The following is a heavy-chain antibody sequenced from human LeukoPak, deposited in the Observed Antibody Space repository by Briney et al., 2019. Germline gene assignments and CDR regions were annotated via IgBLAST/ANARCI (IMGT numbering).Heavy chain of an antibody. Sequence: ASVKVSCKASGYTFTGYYMHWVRQAPGQGLEWMGWINPNSGGTNYAQKFQGRVTMTRDTSISTAYMELSRLRSDDTAVYYCARDGVFYYGSGSYSCNYYMDVWGKGTTVTVSS. CDR2: INPNSGGT. J-gene: IGHJ6*03. CDR1: GYTFTGYY. CDR3: ARDGVFYYGSGSYSCNYYMDV. D-gene: IGHD3-10*01. V-gene: IGHV1-2*02.